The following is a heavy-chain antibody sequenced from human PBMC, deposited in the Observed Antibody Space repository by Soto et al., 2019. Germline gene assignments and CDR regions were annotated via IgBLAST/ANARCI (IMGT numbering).Heavy chain of an antibody. V-gene: IGHV3-30-3*01. Sequence: QVQLVESGGGVVQPGRSLRLSCAASGFTFSSYAMHWVRQAPGKGLEWVAVISYDGSNKYYADSVKGRFTISRDNSKNTLYLQMNSLIAEDTAVYYCARATYYYGSGSYWWDYYYYGMDVWGQGTTVTVSS. J-gene: IGHJ6*02. CDR2: ISYDGSNK. D-gene: IGHD3-10*01. CDR1: GFTFSSYA. CDR3: ARATYYYGSGSYWWDYYYYGMDV.